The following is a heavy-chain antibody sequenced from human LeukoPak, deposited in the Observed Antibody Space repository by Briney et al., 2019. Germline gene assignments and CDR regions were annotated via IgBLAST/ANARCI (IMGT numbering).Heavy chain of an antibody. D-gene: IGHD6-13*01. CDR1: GGSISSSNW. J-gene: IGHJ6*02. Sequence: PSGTLSLTCAVSGGSISSSNWWSWVRQPPGKGLEWIGEIYHSGSTNYNPSLKSRVTISVDKSKNQFSLKLSSVTAADTAVYYCASLYSSSWYGVGYYYYGMDVWGQGTTVTVSS. V-gene: IGHV4-4*02. CDR2: IYHSGST. CDR3: ASLYSSSWYGVGYYYYGMDV.